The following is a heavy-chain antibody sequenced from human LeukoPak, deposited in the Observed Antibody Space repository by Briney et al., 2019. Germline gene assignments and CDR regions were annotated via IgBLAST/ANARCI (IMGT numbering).Heavy chain of an antibody. Sequence: QPGGSLRLSCAASGFTFSSYAMSWVRRAPGKGLEWVSAISGSGGSTYYADSVKGRFTISRDNPKNTLYLQMNSLRAEDTAVYYWAKENRDYGMEYYFDSWGQGTLVTVSS. V-gene: IGHV3-23*01. CDR1: GFTFSSYA. CDR3: AKENRDYGMEYYFDS. CDR2: ISGSGGST. J-gene: IGHJ4*02. D-gene: IGHD3-16*01.